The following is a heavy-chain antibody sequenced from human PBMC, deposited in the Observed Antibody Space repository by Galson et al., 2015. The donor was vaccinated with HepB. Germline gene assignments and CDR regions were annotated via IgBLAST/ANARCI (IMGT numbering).Heavy chain of an antibody. CDR3: AKEGIVVVTAPSPMDY. V-gene: IGHV3-23*01. D-gene: IGHD2-21*02. CDR2: ISGSGGST. Sequence: SLRLSCAASGFTFTNYAMSWVRQAPGKGLEWVSAISGSGGSTYYADSVKGRFTTSRDNSKNTLYLQMYSLRAEDSAVYYCAKEGIVVVTAPSPMDYWGQGTLVTVSS. CDR1: GFTFTNYA. J-gene: IGHJ4*02.